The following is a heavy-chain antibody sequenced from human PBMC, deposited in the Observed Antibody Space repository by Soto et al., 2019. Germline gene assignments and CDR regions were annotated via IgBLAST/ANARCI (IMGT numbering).Heavy chain of an antibody. CDR1: GGSISVYY. J-gene: IGHJ6*02. CDR3: ASNLIHPCTNGVCWPDYYGMDV. Sequence: SETLSLTCTISGGSISVYYWSWVRQPPGHELEWSGCIYASGSTNYNPSLKSRVTMSVDTSKNQFSLKLSSVPAADTAGYYCASNLIHPCTNGVCWPDYYGMDVWGQGTPVTVSS. D-gene: IGHD2-8*01. CDR2: IYASGST. V-gene: IGHV4-4*07.